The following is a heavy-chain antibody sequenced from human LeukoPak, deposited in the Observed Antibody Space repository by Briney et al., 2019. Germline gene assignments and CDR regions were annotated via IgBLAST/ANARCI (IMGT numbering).Heavy chain of an antibody. J-gene: IGHJ5*02. CDR1: GGSFSGYY. CDR2: INHSGST. V-gene: IGHV4-34*01. D-gene: IGHD4-17*01. CDR3: ARAVSNLDYGEPHMLFDP. Sequence: SETLSLTCAVYGGSFSGYYWSWIRQPPGKGLEWIGEINHSGSTNYNPSLKSRVTISVDTSKNQSSLKLSSVTAADTAVYYYARAVSNLDYGEPHMLFDPWGQGTLVTVSS.